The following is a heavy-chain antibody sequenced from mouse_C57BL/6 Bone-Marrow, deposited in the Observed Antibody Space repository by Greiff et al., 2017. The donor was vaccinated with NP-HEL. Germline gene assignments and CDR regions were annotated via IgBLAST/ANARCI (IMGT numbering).Heavy chain of an antibody. J-gene: IGHJ2*01. V-gene: IGHV1-81*01. Sequence: VHLVESGAELARPGASVKLSCKASGYTFTSYGISWVKQRTGQGLEWIGEIYPRSGNTYYNEKFKGKATLTADKSSSTAYMELRSLTSEDSAVYFCARREIYLFYYFDYWGQGTTLTVSS. CDR2: IYPRSGNT. D-gene: IGHD5-5*01. CDR3: ARREIYLFYYFDY. CDR1: GYTFTSYG.